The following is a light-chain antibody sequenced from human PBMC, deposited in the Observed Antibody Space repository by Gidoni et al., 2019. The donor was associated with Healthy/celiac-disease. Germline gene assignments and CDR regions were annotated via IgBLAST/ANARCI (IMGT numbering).Light chain of an antibody. V-gene: IGKV1-39*01. CDR1: QSISSY. Sequence: CRASQSISSYLNWYQQKPGKAPKLLIYAASSLQSGVPSRFSGSGSGTDFTLTISSLQPEDFATYYCQQSYSTPQTFGQGTRLEIK. CDR2: AAS. CDR3: QQSYSTPQT. J-gene: IGKJ5*01.